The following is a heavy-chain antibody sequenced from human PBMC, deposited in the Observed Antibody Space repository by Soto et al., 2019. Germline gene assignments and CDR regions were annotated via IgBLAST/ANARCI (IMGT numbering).Heavy chain of an antibody. V-gene: IGHV4-31*03. CDR1: CGSISSGGYY. Sequence: SETLSLTTTVSCGSISSGGYYWSWIRQHPGKGLEGIGYIYYCGRHYYNPSLNSRVTISVDTSKNQFSLNLSSVAAADSAANYCASSPKGDYDYVWGSYLLFPFDYWGQGTLVTVSS. J-gene: IGHJ4*02. CDR2: IYYCGRH. D-gene: IGHD3-16*02. CDR3: ASSPKGDYDYVWGSYLLFPFDY.